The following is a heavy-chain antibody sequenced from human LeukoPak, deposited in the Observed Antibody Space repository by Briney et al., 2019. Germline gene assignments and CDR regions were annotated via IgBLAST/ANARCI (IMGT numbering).Heavy chain of an antibody. CDR1: GYTFTSYG. D-gene: IGHD5-12*01. CDR3: ARALSRGYSGYDYGLGY. V-gene: IGHV1-18*01. Sequence: ASVKVSCKASGYTFTSYGISWVRQAPGQGLEWMGWISASNGNTNYAQKLQGRVTMTTETSTSTAYMELRSLRSDDTAVYYCARALSRGYSGYDYGLGYWGQGTLVTVSS. CDR2: ISASNGNT. J-gene: IGHJ4*02.